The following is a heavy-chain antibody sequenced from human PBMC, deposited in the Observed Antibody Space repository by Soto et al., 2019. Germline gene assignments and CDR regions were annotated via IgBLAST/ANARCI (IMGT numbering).Heavy chain of an antibody. D-gene: IGHD6-19*01. CDR2: IWYDGSNK. V-gene: IGHV3-33*01. CDR1: GFTFSSHG. J-gene: IGHJ4*02. Sequence: ESGGGVVQPGRSLRLSCAASGFTFSSHGMHWVHQAPGKGLEWVAVIWYDGSNKYYADSVKGRFTISRDDSKNMVYLQMNSLRAEDTAVYYCVRDGWYSIQAPYWGQGTLVTVSS. CDR3: VRDGWYSIQAPY.